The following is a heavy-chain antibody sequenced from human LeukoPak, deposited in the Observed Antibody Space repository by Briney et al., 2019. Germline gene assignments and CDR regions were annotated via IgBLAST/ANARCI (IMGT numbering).Heavy chain of an antibody. CDR2: VSSDGDNK. Sequence: EGSLRLSCAASGFTFSRYAMHWVRQAPGKGLEWVAVVSSDGDNKSYADSVKGRLTISRDNSKSTLYLQMNSLRVEDTAVYYCTRVYLADTLNYYYGFDVWGQGTTVTVSS. V-gene: IGHV3-30-3*01. D-gene: IGHD2-15*01. J-gene: IGHJ6*02. CDR3: TRVYLADTLNYYYGFDV. CDR1: GFTFSRYA.